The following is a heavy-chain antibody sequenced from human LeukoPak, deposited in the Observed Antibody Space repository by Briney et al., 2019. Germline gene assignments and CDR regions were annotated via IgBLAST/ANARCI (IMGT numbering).Heavy chain of an antibody. Sequence: GGSLRLSCAASGFTFSSYAMSWVRQAPGKGLEWVSAISGSGGSTYYADSVKGRFTISRDNSKNTLYLQMNSLRAEDTAVYYCARDPLVLMVYARGHYFDYWGQGSLVTVSS. CDR3: ARDPLVLMVYARGHYFDY. CDR2: ISGSGGST. D-gene: IGHD2-8*01. CDR1: GFTFSSYA. V-gene: IGHV3-23*01. J-gene: IGHJ4*02.